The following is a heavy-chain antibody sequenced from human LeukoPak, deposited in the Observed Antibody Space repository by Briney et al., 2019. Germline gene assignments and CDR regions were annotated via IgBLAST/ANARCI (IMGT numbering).Heavy chain of an antibody. CDR2: ISSSGST. J-gene: IGHJ4*02. V-gene: IGHV4-61*02. Sequence: SETLSLTCTVSGDSISSGDYYWSWIRQPAGKGLEWIGRISSSGSTNYNPSLKSRVTISVDTSKNQFSLKLSSVTAADTAVYYCARALSSSGWDYFDYWGQGTLVTVSS. CDR3: ARALSSSGWDYFDY. D-gene: IGHD6-19*01. CDR1: GDSISSGDYY.